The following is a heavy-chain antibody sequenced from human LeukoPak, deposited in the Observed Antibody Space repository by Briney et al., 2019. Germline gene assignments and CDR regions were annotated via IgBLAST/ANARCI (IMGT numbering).Heavy chain of an antibody. CDR3: ASGNRDGYNYYYYYGMDV. CDR2: IYYSGST. J-gene: IGHJ6*02. V-gene: IGHV4-59*08. Sequence: SEALSLTCTVSGVSISSYYWSWIRQPPGKGLEWIGYIYYSGSTNYNPSLKSRVTISVDTSKNQFSLKLSSVTAADTAVYYCASGNRDGYNYYYYYGMDVWGQGTTVTVSS. CDR1: GVSISSYY. D-gene: IGHD5-24*01.